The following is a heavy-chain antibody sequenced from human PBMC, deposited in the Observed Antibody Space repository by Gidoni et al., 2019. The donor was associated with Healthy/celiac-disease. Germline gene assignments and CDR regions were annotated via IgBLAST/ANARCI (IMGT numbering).Heavy chain of an antibody. D-gene: IGHD5-12*01. Sequence: QVTLKESGPVLVKPTETLTLTCTVSGFSLSNARMGVSWIRQPPVKALEWLAHIFSNDEKSYSTSLKSRLTISKDTSKSQVVLTMTNMDPVDTATYYCARSSVEVVATVHDAFDIWGQGTMVTVSS. CDR2: IFSNDEK. J-gene: IGHJ3*02. V-gene: IGHV2-26*01. CDR1: GFSLSNARMG. CDR3: ARSSVEVVATVHDAFDI.